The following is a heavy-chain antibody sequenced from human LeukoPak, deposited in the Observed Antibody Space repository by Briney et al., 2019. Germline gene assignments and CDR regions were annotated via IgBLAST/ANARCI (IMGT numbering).Heavy chain of an antibody. CDR2: FDPEDGET. Sequence: ASVKVSCKVSGYTLTELSMHWVRQAPGKGLEGMGGFDPEDGETIYAQKFQGRVTMTEDTSTDTAYMELSSLRSEDTAEYYCATVGWRMGYNFDYWGQGTLVTVSS. V-gene: IGHV1-24*01. J-gene: IGHJ4*02. D-gene: IGHD2-8*01. CDR1: GYTLTELS. CDR3: ATVGWRMGYNFDY.